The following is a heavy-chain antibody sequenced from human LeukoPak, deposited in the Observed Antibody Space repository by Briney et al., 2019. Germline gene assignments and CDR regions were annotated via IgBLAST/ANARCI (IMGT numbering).Heavy chain of an antibody. Sequence: GGPLRLSCTASGFSFNDFVMQWVRQVPGKNLEWVALISGDGGTTDYASSVEGRFTISRDNTQKPLFLEMNNLGTEDTALYYCAKSGLGDHGIFTGRGSPYYYYYLDVWGKGTTAIVS. J-gene: IGHJ6*03. CDR2: ISGDGGTT. D-gene: IGHD2-21*02. CDR3: AKSGLGDHGIFTGRGSPYYYYYLDV. CDR1: GFSFNDFV. V-gene: IGHV3-43*02.